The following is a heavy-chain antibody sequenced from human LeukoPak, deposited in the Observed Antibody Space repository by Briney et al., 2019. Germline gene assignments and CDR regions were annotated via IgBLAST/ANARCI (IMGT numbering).Heavy chain of an antibody. D-gene: IGHD4-23*01. Sequence: PSETLSLTCTVSGGSISLSLYYWNWVRQPPGKGLEYIGYIYYSGTTDYNPSLKSRVTISVDTSKNQFSLKVTSVSAADTAVYYCARIMQTPWGMDVWGQGTTVTVSS. V-gene: IGHV4-61*01. J-gene: IGHJ6*02. CDR1: GGSISLSLYY. CDR3: ARIMQTPWGMDV. CDR2: IYYSGTT.